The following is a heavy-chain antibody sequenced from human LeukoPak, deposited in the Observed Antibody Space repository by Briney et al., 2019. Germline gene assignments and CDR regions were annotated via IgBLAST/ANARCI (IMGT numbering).Heavy chain of an antibody. D-gene: IGHD4-17*01. J-gene: IGHJ3*02. V-gene: IGHV3-9*01. CDR2: ISLNSGSR. CDR1: GFTFDDYA. CDR3: AKGLSIDYGDYVNAFDI. Sequence: AGGSLRLSCAASGFTFDDYAMHWVRQAPGKGLEWVSGISLNSGSRGYADSVKGRFTISRDNAKNSLFLQMNSLTTEDTALYYCAKGLSIDYGDYVNAFDIWGQGTMVTVSS.